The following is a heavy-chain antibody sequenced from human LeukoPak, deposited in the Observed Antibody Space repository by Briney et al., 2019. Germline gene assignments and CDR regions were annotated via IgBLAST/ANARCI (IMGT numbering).Heavy chain of an antibody. CDR3: ARDQPLYSSSGGAFDI. J-gene: IGHJ3*02. CDR2: ISNSGDYI. V-gene: IGHV3-21*01. Sequence: GGSLRLSCAASGFTFNNYDMSWVRQAPGKGLEWVSSISNSGDYIYYADSLRGRFTISRDNANNSLWLQIKTLRAEDTAVYYCARDQPLYSSSGGAFDIWGQGTMVTVSS. D-gene: IGHD6-13*01. CDR1: GFTFNNYD.